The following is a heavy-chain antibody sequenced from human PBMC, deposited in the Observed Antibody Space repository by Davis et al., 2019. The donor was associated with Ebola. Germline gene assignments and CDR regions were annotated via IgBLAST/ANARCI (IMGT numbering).Heavy chain of an antibody. CDR2: IYPGDSDT. Sequence: GESLKISCTASGYIFANYWIGWVRQTPGKGLEWMGIIYPGDSDTRYNPSFEGQVTISVDKSISTAYLKCNSLKASDSAMYYCARHWPWRPVRPEHLDSWGQGTLVTVSS. CDR3: ARHWPWRPVRPEHLDS. CDR1: GYIFANYW. J-gene: IGHJ4*02. D-gene: IGHD6-6*01. V-gene: IGHV5-51*01.